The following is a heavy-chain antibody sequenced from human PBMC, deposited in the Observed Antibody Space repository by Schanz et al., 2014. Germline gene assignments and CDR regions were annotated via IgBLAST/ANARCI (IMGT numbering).Heavy chain of an antibody. CDR3: ARDGDFDY. V-gene: IGHV3-33*08. CDR2: IWYDGSNK. Sequence: QVQLVESGGGVVQPGGSLKLSCAASGFTFSASAMHWVRQAPGKGLEWVAIIWYDGSNKYYADSVKGRFTISRDNSKNTLFLQMSSLRAEDTAVYYCARDGDFDYWGQGTLVTVSS. J-gene: IGHJ4*02. CDR1: GFTFSASA.